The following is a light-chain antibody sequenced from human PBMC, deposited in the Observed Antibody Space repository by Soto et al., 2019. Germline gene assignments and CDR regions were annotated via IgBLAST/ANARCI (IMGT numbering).Light chain of an antibody. J-gene: IGLJ1*01. CDR1: SNGVGIYKL. CDR3: CSYAGINTYV. CDR2: EDS. V-gene: IGLV2-23*01. Sequence: QSALTQPASVSGSPGQSITISCTGTSNGVGIYKLVSWYQQFPGKAPKLMIYEDSRRPSVVSNRFSGSKSGNTASLTISGLQAEDEADYHCCSYAGINTYVFRSGTKLPVL.